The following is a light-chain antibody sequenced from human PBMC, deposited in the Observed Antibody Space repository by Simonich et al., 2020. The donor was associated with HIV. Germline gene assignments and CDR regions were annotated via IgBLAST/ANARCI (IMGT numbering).Light chain of an antibody. CDR3: CSYAGSHTFV. V-gene: IGLV2-11*01. CDR1: SSDVGDYNF. CDR2: DVS. J-gene: IGLJ2*01. Sequence: QSALTQPGSVSGSPGQSVTISCTGTSSDVGDYNFVSWHQQHPGKAPKLMIYDVSKRPSGVPDRFSGSKSGNTASLTISGLQAEDEADYYCCSYAGSHTFVFGGGTKLTVL.